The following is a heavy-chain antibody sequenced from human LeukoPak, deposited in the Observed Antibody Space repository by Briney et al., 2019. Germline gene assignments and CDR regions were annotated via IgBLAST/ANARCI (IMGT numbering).Heavy chain of an antibody. J-gene: IGHJ4*02. V-gene: IGHV3-30*03. Sequence: GGSLRLSCVASGFTFSNHGMHWVRQAPGKGLEWVSVIASDGGAKFYADSVKGRFTLSRDNPKNMFFLQMNLLTVEDTAIYYCAREATWGQWYFDHWGQGTPVTVSS. CDR1: GFTFSNHG. CDR2: IASDGGAK. CDR3: AREATWGQWYFDH. D-gene: IGHD6-19*01.